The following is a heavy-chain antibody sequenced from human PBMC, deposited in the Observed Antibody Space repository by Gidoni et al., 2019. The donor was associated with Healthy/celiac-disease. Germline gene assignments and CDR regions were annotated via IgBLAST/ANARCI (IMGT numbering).Heavy chain of an antibody. CDR3: ARDISPVVAHYGMDV. J-gene: IGHJ6*02. CDR2: MNPNSGNT. V-gene: IGHV1-8*01. CDR1: VYTFTSYD. D-gene: IGHD2-2*01. Sequence: QVPLVQSGAEVKKPGASVKVSCKASVYTFTSYDINWVRQATGQGLEWMGWMNPNSGNTGYAQKFQGRVTMTRNTSISTAYMELSSLRSEDTAVYYCARDISPVVAHYGMDVWGQGTTVTVSS.